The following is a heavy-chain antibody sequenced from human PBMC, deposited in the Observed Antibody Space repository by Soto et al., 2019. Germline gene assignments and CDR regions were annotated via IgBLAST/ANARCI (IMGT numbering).Heavy chain of an antibody. D-gene: IGHD6-19*01. J-gene: IGHJ4*02. V-gene: IGHV1-18*01. CDR1: GYTFTSYG. Sequence: ASVKVSCKASGYTFTSYGISWVRPAPGQGLEWMGWISAYNGNTNYAQKLQGRVTMTTDTSTSTAYMELRSLRSDDTAVYYCATEAVAGLHFDYWGQGTLVTVSS. CDR2: ISAYNGNT. CDR3: ATEAVAGLHFDY.